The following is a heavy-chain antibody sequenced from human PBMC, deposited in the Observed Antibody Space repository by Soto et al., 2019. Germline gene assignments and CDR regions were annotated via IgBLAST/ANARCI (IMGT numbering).Heavy chain of an antibody. CDR2: INWNGGST. Sequence: GGSLRLSCAASGFTFDDYGMSWVRQAPGKGLEWVSGINWNGGSTGYADSVKGRFTISRDNAKNSLYLQMNSLRAEDTALYHCARVGNWNADYYYYMDVWGKGTTVTVSS. J-gene: IGHJ6*03. CDR1: GFTFDDYG. V-gene: IGHV3-20*01. D-gene: IGHD1-1*01. CDR3: ARVGNWNADYYYYMDV.